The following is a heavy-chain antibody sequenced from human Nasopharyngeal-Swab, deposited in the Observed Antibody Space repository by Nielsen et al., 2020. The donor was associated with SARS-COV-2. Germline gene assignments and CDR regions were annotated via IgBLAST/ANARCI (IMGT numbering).Heavy chain of an antibody. CDR2: FDPEDGET. CDR3: ATGPAAGNPTWWFDP. CDR1: GYTLTDLS. J-gene: IGHJ5*02. Sequence: ASVKVSCKVSGYTLTDLSMHWVRQAPGKGLEWMGGFDPEDGETIYAQKFQGRVTMTEDTSTDTAYMELSSLRSEDTAVYYCATGPAAGNPTWWFDPWGQGTLVTVSS. D-gene: IGHD6-13*01. V-gene: IGHV1-24*01.